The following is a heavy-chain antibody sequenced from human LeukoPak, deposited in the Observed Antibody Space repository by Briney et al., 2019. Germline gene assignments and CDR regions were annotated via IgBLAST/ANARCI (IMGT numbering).Heavy chain of an antibody. CDR1: GFTFSASP. Sequence: GGSLRLSCAASGFTFSASPMIWVRQVSGKGLEWVSFIMPGGHMDYTDSVKGRFTISRDSFKNTLSLQMNSLRVDDSAVYFCARGNSGTTTFDFWGQGTLVTVSS. CDR3: ARGNSGTTTFDF. D-gene: IGHD3-10*01. J-gene: IGHJ4*02. CDR2: IMPGGHM. V-gene: IGHV3-66*01.